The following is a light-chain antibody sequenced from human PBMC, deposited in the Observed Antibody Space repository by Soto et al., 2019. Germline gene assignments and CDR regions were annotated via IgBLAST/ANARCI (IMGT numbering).Light chain of an antibody. Sequence: SALTQPPSACGTPGQRVTISCCGSISNPGSNPVYCHQQLPGRAPKLLIFRNNQRPSRVPDRFSDSKSGTSASLSITGLRSEDEADYYSAGWDDSLGVYVFRSGTKVTV. V-gene: IGLV1-47*01. CDR2: RNN. CDR1: ISNPGSNP. CDR3: AGWDDSLGVYV. J-gene: IGLJ1*01.